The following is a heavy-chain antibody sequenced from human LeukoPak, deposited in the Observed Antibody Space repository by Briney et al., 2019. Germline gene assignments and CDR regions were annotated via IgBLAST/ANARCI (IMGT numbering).Heavy chain of an antibody. Sequence: SETLSLTCAVYGGSFSGYYWSWIRQPPGKGLEWIGEINHSGSTNYNPPLKSRVTISVDTSKNQFSLKLSSVTAADTAVYYCAREGSLSIAAQVFDYWGQGTLVTVSS. CDR1: GGSFSGYY. J-gene: IGHJ4*02. CDR2: INHSGST. CDR3: AREGSLSIAAQVFDY. D-gene: IGHD6-6*01. V-gene: IGHV4-34*01.